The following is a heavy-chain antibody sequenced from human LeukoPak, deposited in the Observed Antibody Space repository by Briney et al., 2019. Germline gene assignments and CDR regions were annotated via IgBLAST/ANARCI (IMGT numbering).Heavy chain of an antibody. CDR1: GGTFSSYA. J-gene: IGHJ3*02. CDR3: ARVGVESGYSGYDSREAAFDI. Sequence: ASVKVSCKASGGTFSSYAISWVRQAPGQGLEWMGGIIPIFGTANYAQKFQGRVTITTDESTSTAYMELSSLRSEDTAVYYCARVGVESGYSGYDSREAAFDIWGQGTMVTVSS. D-gene: IGHD5-12*01. CDR2: IIPIFGTA. V-gene: IGHV1-69*05.